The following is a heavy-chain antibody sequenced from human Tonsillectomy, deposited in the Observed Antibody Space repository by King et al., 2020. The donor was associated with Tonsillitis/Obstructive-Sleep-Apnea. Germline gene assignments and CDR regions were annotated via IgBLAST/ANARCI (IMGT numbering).Heavy chain of an antibody. D-gene: IGHD1-26*01. CDR3: AGGGGGSYQTGEWYY. V-gene: IGHV3-30*01. CDR1: GFTFSSYA. CDR2: ISYDGSNK. Sequence: VQLVESGGGVVQPGRSLRLSCAASGFTFSSYAMHWVRQAPGKGLEWVSVISYDGSNKYYADSVKGRFTISRDNSKNTLYLQMNSLRAEDTAVYYCAGGGGGSYQTGEWYYWGQGTLVTVSS. J-gene: IGHJ4*02.